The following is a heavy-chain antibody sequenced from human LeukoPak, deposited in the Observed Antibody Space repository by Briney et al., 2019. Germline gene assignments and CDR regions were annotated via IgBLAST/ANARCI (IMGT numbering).Heavy chain of an antibody. CDR1: GGSFSGHY. V-gene: IGHV4-34*01. CDR2: INHSGST. D-gene: IGHD3-3*01. CDR3: ARNRLRFLEWLSEGMDV. Sequence: SETLSLTCAVYGGSFSGHYWSWIRQPPGKGLEWIGEINHSGSTNYNPSLKSRVTISVDTSKNQFSLKLSSVTAADTAVYYCARNRLRFLEWLSEGMDVWGQGTTVTVSS. J-gene: IGHJ6*02.